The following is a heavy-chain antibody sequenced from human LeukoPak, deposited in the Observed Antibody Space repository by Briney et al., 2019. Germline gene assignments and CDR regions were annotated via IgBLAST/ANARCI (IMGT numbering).Heavy chain of an antibody. CDR1: GFPFSNGW. Sequence: PGGSLRLSCAASGFPFSNGWMTWVRQAPGKGLEWVGRIKRKSEGGTTHYATPVTGGFTISRDDSTNTVYLQMNSLKTEDTALYYCATDLTFTHGDDAFDIWGQGTMVTVSS. CDR2: IKRKSEGGTT. V-gene: IGHV3-15*01. D-gene: IGHD3-9*01. CDR3: ATDLTFTHGDDAFDI. J-gene: IGHJ3*02.